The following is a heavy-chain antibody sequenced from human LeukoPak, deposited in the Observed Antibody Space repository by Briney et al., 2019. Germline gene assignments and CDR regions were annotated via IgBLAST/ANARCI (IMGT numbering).Heavy chain of an antibody. CDR1: GYSISSGYY. J-gene: IGHJ4*02. V-gene: IGHV4-38-2*01. Sequence: SETLSLTCAVSGYSISSGYYWGWIRQPPGKGLEWIGSIYHSGSTHYNPSLKSRVTISVDTSKNQFSLKLSSVTAADTAVYYCARHPPYDYVWGSYRSSFDYWGQGTLVTVSS. D-gene: IGHD3-16*02. CDR3: ARHPPYDYVWGSYRSSFDY. CDR2: IYHSGST.